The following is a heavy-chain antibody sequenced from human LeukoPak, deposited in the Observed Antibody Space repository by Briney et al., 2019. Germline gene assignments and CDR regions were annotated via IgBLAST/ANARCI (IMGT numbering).Heavy chain of an antibody. CDR1: GFTFSIYA. Sequence: GGSLRLSCAASGFTFSIYAMSWVRQAPGKGLEWVSSISGSGGITYYADSVKGRFTISRDNSRNTLHLQMNSLRADDTAVYYCARQNYGGPFDIWGQGTMVTVSS. J-gene: IGHJ3*02. D-gene: IGHD4-23*01. V-gene: IGHV3-23*01. CDR2: ISGSGGIT. CDR3: ARQNYGGPFDI.